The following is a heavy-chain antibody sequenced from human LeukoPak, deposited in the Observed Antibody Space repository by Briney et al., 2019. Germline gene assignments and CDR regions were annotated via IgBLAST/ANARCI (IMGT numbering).Heavy chain of an antibody. Sequence: SETLSLTCTVPGGSISSGGYYWSWIRQHPGKGLEWIGYIYYSGSTYYNPSLKSRVTISVDTSKNQFSLKLSSVTAADTAVYYCAGGWGYGSGSYFRVARFDPWGQGTLVTVSS. CDR1: GGSISSGGYY. D-gene: IGHD3-10*01. CDR2: IYYSGST. CDR3: AGGWGYGSGSYFRVARFDP. J-gene: IGHJ5*02. V-gene: IGHV4-61*08.